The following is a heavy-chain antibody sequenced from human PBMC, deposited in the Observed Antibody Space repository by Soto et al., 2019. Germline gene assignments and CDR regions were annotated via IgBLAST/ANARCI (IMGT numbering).Heavy chain of an antibody. V-gene: IGHV3-48*01. CDR2: ISSSSSTI. D-gene: IGHD3-3*01. Sequence: GGSLRLSCAASGFTFSSYSMNWVRQAPGKGLEWVSYISSSSSTIYYAASVKGRFTISRDNAKNSLYLQMNSLRAEDTAVYYCARRLVGVAIGGHYYYYYMDVWGKGTTVTVSS. J-gene: IGHJ6*03. CDR3: ARRLVGVAIGGHYYYYYMDV. CDR1: GFTFSSYS.